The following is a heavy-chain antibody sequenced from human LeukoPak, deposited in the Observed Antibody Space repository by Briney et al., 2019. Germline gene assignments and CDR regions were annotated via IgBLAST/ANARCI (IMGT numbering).Heavy chain of an antibody. CDR3: ARAIVVVPAAMRRPRGYFDY. Sequence: SETLSLTCTVSGGSISSSSYYWSWIRQPPGKGLEWIGEINHSGSTNYNPSLKSRVTISVDTSKNQFSLKLSSVTAADTAVYYCARAIVVVPAAMRRPRGYFDYWGQGTLVTVSS. D-gene: IGHD2-2*01. CDR1: GGSISSSSYY. V-gene: IGHV4-39*07. J-gene: IGHJ4*02. CDR2: INHSGST.